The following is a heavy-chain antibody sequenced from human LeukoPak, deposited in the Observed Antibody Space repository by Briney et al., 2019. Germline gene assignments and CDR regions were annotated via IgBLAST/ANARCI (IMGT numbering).Heavy chain of an antibody. Sequence: GGSLRLSCAASGFTFSRYWMSWVRHAPGKGLEWVANIKQDGSEKHYGDSVKGRFTVSRDNAKNSLYLQMSSLRAEDTAVYYCANNSDYRFDSWGQGTLVTVSS. CDR2: IKQDGSEK. J-gene: IGHJ4*02. D-gene: IGHD5-12*01. V-gene: IGHV3-7*05. CDR1: GFTFSRYW. CDR3: ANNSDYRFDS.